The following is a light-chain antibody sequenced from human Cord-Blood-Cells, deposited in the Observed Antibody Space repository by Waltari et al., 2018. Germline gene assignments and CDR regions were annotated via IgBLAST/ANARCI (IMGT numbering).Light chain of an antibody. CDR1: QSVSSSY. CDR3: QQYGSSPT. Sequence: EIVLTQSPGTLSLSPGERATLSCWASQSVSSSYLAWYQQKPGQAPRLLIYGASSRANGIPDRFSGSGSGTDFTLTISRLEPEDFAVYYCQQYGSSPTFGQGTKVEIK. V-gene: IGKV3-20*01. J-gene: IGKJ1*01. CDR2: GAS.